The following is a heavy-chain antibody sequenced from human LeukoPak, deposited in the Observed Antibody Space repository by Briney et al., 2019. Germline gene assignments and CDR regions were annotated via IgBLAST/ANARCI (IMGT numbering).Heavy chain of an antibody. Sequence: PGGSLRLSCAASGFTFDDYTMHWVRQAPGKGLEWVSLISWDGGSTYYADSVKGRFTISRDNSKNSLHLQMNSLRTEDTALYYCAKGGRFGELGPFDYWGQGTLVTVSS. CDR1: GFTFDDYT. D-gene: IGHD3-10*01. CDR2: ISWDGGST. CDR3: AKGGRFGELGPFDY. J-gene: IGHJ4*02. V-gene: IGHV3-43*01.